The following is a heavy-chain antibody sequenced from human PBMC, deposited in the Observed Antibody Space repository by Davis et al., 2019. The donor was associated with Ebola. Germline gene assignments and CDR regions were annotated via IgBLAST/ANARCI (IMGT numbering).Heavy chain of an antibody. J-gene: IGHJ4*02. CDR2: IRPSGDKT. Sequence: PGGSLRLSRAASGFTFTNYAMDWVRQAPGKGLEWVSAIRPSGDKTYYTDSVKGRFGISRDNSKNMLYLEMNSLRAEDTALYYCAREIGGSGWYSVDYWGQGTLVTVSS. CDR3: AREIGGSGWYSVDY. CDR1: GFTFTNYA. V-gene: IGHV3-23*01. D-gene: IGHD6-19*01.